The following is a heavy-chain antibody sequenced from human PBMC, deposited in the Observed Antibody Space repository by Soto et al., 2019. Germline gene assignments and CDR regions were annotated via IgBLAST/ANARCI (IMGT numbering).Heavy chain of an antibody. J-gene: IGHJ6*02. CDR2: IIPIFGTA. CDR3: ARDSHTYSSGESHGMDV. V-gene: IGHV1-69*01. D-gene: IGHD6-19*01. CDR1: GGTFSSYA. Sequence: QVQLVQSGAEVKKPGSSVKVSCKASGGTFSSYAISWVRQAPGQGLEWMGGIIPIFGTANYAQKFQGRVTITADDSTSTAYMELSSLRSEDTAVYYCARDSHTYSSGESHGMDVWGQGTTVTVSS.